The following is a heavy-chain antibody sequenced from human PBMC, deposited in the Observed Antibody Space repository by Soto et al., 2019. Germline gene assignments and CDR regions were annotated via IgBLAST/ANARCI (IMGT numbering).Heavy chain of an antibody. V-gene: IGHV4-34*01. CDR1: GGSFSGYY. J-gene: IGHJ4*02. CDR3: ARPLFYGDYRY. CDR2: INHSGST. Sequence: PSETLSLTCAVYGGSFSGYYWSWIRQPPGKGLEWIGEINHSGSTNYNPSLKSRVTISVDTSKNQFSLKLSSVTAADTAVYYCARPLFYGDYRYWGQGTLVTVSS. D-gene: IGHD4-17*01.